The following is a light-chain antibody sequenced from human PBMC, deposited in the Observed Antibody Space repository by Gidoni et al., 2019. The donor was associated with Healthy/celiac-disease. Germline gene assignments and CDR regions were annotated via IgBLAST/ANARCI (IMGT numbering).Light chain of an antibody. V-gene: IGKV3-15*01. CDR3: QQYNNWPS. J-gene: IGKJ1*01. Sequence: PAPSALVAEERATPSRRASQSVSSNVAWYQQKPGQAPRLLIYGASTRATGIPARFSGSGSGTEFTLTSSSLQSEDFAVYYCQQYNNWPSFGQGTKVEIK. CDR1: QSVSSN. CDR2: GAS.